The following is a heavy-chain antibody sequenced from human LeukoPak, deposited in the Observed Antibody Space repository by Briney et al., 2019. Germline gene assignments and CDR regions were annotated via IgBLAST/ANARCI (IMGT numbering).Heavy chain of an antibody. CDR2: INHSGST. J-gene: IGHJ4*02. CDR1: GGSFSGYY. D-gene: IGHD5-12*01. V-gene: IGHV4-34*01. CDR3: VRGRGRYSGYDSRGTLNY. Sequence: SETLSLTCAVYGGSFSGYYWSWIRQPPGKGLEWIGEINHSGSTNYNPSLKSRVTISVDTSKNQFSLKLSSVTAADTAVYYCVRGRGRYSGYDSRGTLNYWGQGTLVTVSS.